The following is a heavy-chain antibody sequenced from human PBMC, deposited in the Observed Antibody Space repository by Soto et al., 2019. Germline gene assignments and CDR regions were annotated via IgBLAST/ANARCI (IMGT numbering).Heavy chain of an antibody. D-gene: IGHD2-2*01. CDR2: IYYSGST. J-gene: IGHJ6*03. Sequence: PSETLSLTCTVSGGSISSSSYYWGWIRQPPGKGLEWIGSIYYSGSTNYNPSLKSRVTISVDTSKNQFSLKLSSVTAADTAVYYLPATQGNAPSNTVRDVGAKGTAVPVP. CDR1: GGSISSSSYY. V-gene: IGHV4-39*07. CDR3: PATQGNAPSNTVRDV.